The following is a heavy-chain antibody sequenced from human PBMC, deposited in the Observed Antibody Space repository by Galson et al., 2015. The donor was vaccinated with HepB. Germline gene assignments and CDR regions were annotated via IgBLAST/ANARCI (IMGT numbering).Heavy chain of an antibody. V-gene: IGHV3-23*01. Sequence: SLRLSCEGYGFNFSSYAMNWVRQAPGKGLEWVSSVNANGRRTYYADSVKGRFTISRDNSKNTLYLQMSGLRGEDTAVYYCAKDRAMIIVGRWFDPWGQGTLVTVSS. J-gene: IGHJ5*02. D-gene: IGHD3-22*01. CDR2: VNANGRRT. CDR3: AKDRAMIIVGRWFDP. CDR1: GFNFSSYA.